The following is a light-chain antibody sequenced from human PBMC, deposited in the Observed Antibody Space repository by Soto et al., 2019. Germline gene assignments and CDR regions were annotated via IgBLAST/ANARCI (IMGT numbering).Light chain of an antibody. CDR1: SSDVGGDYY. Sequence: QSALTQPASVSGSPGQSIIISCTGTSSDVGGDYYVSWYQQYPGKAPKLLIYDVTSRPSGISDRFSGSKSDNTASLTISGLQAEDEADYYCSSYTTSNTYVFGSGTKLTVL. CDR2: DVT. V-gene: IGLV2-14*03. J-gene: IGLJ1*01. CDR3: SSYTTSNTYV.